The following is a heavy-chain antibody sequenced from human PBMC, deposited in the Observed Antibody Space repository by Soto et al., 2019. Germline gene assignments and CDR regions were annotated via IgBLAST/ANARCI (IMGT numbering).Heavy chain of an antibody. J-gene: IGHJ3*02. Sequence: GGSLRLSCAASGFTFSSYSMNWVRQAPGKGLEWVSSISSSSSYIYYADSVKGRFTISRDNAKNSLYLQMNSLRAEDTAVYYCAREPTRSVKRITIFGVVPNDAFDIWGQGTMVTV. CDR1: GFTFSSYS. CDR3: AREPTRSVKRITIFGVVPNDAFDI. V-gene: IGHV3-21*01. D-gene: IGHD3-3*01. CDR2: ISSSSSYI.